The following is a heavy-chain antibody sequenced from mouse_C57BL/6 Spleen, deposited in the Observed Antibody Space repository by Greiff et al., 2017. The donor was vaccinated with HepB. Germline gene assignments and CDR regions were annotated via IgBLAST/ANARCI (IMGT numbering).Heavy chain of an antibody. CDR2: ISSGSSTI. CDR1: GFTFSDYG. Sequence: VQLQESGGGLVKPGGSLKLSCAASGFTFSDYGMHWVRQAPEKGLEWVAYISSGSSTIYYADTVTGRFTISRDNAKNTLFLQMTSLRSEDTAMYYCANYYSYAMDYWGQGTSVTVSS. D-gene: IGHD2-12*01. CDR3: ANYYSYAMDY. J-gene: IGHJ4*01. V-gene: IGHV5-17*01.